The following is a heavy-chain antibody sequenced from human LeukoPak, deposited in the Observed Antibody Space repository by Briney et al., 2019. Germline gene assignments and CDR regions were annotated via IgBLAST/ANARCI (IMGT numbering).Heavy chain of an antibody. Sequence: SETLSLTCTVFGGPITGYYWSWIRQPPGKGLEWIGYVSYRGSTNYNPSLKSRVTISVDTSKNQFSLKLSSVTAADTAVYYRARPYSSDWYDAFHFWGQGTMVTVSS. CDR2: VSYRGST. CDR3: ARPYSSDWYDAFHF. D-gene: IGHD6-13*01. CDR1: GGPITGYY. J-gene: IGHJ3*01. V-gene: IGHV4-59*01.